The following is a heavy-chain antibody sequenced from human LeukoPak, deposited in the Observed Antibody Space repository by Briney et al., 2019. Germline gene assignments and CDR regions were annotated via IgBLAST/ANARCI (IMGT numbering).Heavy chain of an antibody. Sequence: GGSLRLSCAASGFTFRSYSMNWVRQAPGKGLEWVSSISSSSSYIYYADSVKGRFTISRDNAKNSLYLQMNSLRAEDTAVYYCARASQPYCSSTSCYTVPSDYWGQGTLVTVSS. CDR3: ARASQPYCSSTSCYTVPSDY. D-gene: IGHD2-2*02. J-gene: IGHJ4*02. CDR2: ISSSSSYI. CDR1: GFTFRSYS. V-gene: IGHV3-21*01.